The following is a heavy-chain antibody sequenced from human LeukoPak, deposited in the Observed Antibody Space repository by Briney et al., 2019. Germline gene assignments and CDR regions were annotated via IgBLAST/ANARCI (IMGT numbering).Heavy chain of an antibody. D-gene: IGHD2-21*02. Sequence: GGSLRLSCAASGFTFSSYRMSWVRQAPGKGLEWVANIKQDGSEKYYVDSVKGRFTISRDNAKNSLYLQMNSLRAEDTAVYYCATESGIVVVTAMHSLWGQGTLVTVSS. CDR2: IKQDGSEK. V-gene: IGHV3-7*01. CDR3: ATESGIVVVTAMHSL. J-gene: IGHJ4*02. CDR1: GFTFSSYR.